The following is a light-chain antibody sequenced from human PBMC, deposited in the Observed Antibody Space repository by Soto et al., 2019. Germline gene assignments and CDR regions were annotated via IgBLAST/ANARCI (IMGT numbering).Light chain of an antibody. CDR1: QSVAANY. CDR3: QQFSSYPLT. Sequence: EVVLTQSPGTLSLSPGERATLSCRASQSVAANYLAWYQQKRGQAPRLLIYGASSRATGIQDRFSGSGSGTDFTLTITRLEPEDFAVYYCQQFSSYPLTFGGGTKVDIK. CDR2: GAS. J-gene: IGKJ4*01. V-gene: IGKV3-20*01.